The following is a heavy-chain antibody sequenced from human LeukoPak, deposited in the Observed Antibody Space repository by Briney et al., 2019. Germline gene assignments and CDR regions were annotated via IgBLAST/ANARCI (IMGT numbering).Heavy chain of an antibody. Sequence: ASVKVSCKASGGTFSSYAISWVRQAPGQGLEWMGRIIPILGIANYAQKFQGRVTITADKSTSTAYMELSSLRSEDTAVYYCAGPDSSSWYVLVYWGQGTLVTVSS. V-gene: IGHV1-69*04. CDR2: IIPILGIA. CDR3: AGPDSSSWYVLVY. J-gene: IGHJ4*02. D-gene: IGHD6-13*01. CDR1: GGTFSSYA.